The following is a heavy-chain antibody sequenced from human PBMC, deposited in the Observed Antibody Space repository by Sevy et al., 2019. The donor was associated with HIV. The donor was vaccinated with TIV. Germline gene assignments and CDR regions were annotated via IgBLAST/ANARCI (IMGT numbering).Heavy chain of an antibody. Sequence: SETLSLTCTVSGASIRDSSYYWAWIRQPPVKGLEWIGNIYSYGETYYNSSLKSRVTISVDTSKNQFSLSSTSVTAADTAIYFCARSMEQQLDAFDIWGQGTMVTVSS. D-gene: IGHD6-13*01. J-gene: IGHJ3*02. CDR2: IYSYGET. CDR1: GASIRDSSYY. CDR3: ARSMEQQLDAFDI. V-gene: IGHV4-39*01.